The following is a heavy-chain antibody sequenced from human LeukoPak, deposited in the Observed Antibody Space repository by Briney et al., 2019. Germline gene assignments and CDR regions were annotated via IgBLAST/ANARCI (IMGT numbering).Heavy chain of an antibody. D-gene: IGHD4-17*01. CDR3: AKGVNGDYRSYFDY. CDR1: GFTFSSYE. CDR2: ISSSGSTI. J-gene: IGHJ4*02. V-gene: IGHV3-48*03. Sequence: GGSLRLSCAASGFTFSSYEMNWVRQAPGKGLEWVSYISSSGSTIYYADSVKGRFTISRDNAKNSLYLQMNSLRAEDMALYYCAKGVNGDYRSYFDYWGQGTLVTVSS.